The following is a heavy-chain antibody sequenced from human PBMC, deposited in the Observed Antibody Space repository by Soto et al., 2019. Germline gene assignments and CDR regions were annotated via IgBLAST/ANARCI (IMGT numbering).Heavy chain of an antibody. CDR2: IIPIFGTA. Sequence: QVQLVQSGAEVKKPGSSVKVSCKASGGTFSSYAISWVRQAPGQGLEWMGGIIPIFGTANYAQKFQGRVTITAEESTSTAYMELSSMGAEDTAVYYCGREGAREDIAARRGVFDYWGQGTLVTVSS. D-gene: IGHD6-6*01. V-gene: IGHV1-69*01. CDR3: GREGAREDIAARRGVFDY. CDR1: GGTFSSYA. J-gene: IGHJ4*02.